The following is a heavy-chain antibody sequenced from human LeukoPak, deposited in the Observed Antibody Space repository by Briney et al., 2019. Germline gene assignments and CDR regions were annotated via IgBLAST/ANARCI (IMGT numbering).Heavy chain of an antibody. J-gene: IGHJ4*02. CDR1: GFTFSSSA. Sequence: PPGGSLRLSCAASGFTFSSSAMSWVRQAPGKGLEWVSAISNNGGYTYYADSVQGRFTISRDNSKSTLYLQMNSLRAEDTAVYYCAKQLGYCSDGSCYFPYWGQGTLVTVSS. CDR3: AKQLGYCSDGSCYFPY. V-gene: IGHV3-23*01. D-gene: IGHD2-15*01. CDR2: ISNNGGYT.